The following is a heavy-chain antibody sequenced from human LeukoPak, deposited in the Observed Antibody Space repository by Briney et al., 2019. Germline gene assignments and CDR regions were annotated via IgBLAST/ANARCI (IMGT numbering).Heavy chain of an antibody. J-gene: IGHJ4*02. CDR1: GLTFISNW. CDR3: ARGYGGKYYFDY. CDR2: IKQDGSEK. Sequence: GGSLSLSFAASGLTFISNWRSWFGKAPGRGLRGVANIKQDGSEKYYVDSVKGRFTISRDNAKNSLYLQMNSLRAEDTAVYYCARGYGGKYYFDYWGQGTLVTVSS. D-gene: IGHD4-23*01. V-gene: IGHV3-7*01.